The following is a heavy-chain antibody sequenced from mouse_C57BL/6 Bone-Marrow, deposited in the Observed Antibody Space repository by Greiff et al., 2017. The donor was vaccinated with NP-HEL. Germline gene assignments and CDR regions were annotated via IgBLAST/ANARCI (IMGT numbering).Heavy chain of an antibody. Sequence: QVQLQQPGAELVKPGASVKLSCKASGYTFTSYWMHWVKQRPGQGLEWIGMIHPNSGSTNYNEKFKSKATLTVDKSYSTAYMQLSSLTSEDSAVYYCARSDGYQLLDYWGQGTTLTVSS. CDR3: ARSDGYQLLDY. J-gene: IGHJ2*01. CDR1: GYTFTSYW. D-gene: IGHD2-3*01. V-gene: IGHV1-64*01. CDR2: IHPNSGST.